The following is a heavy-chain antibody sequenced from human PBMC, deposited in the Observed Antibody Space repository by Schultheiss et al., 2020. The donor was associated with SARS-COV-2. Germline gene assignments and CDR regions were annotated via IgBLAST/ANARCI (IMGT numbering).Heavy chain of an antibody. CDR3: ARDRCSNTNCYFDS. Sequence: GGSLRLSCAASGFTFSSYSMNWVRQAPGKGLEWVSYISSSGSTIYYADSVKGRFTISRDNAKNSLYLQMNSLRAEDTAVYYCARDRCSNTNCYFDSWGQGTLVTVSS. CDR1: GFTFSSYS. CDR2: ISSSGSTI. V-gene: IGHV3-48*04. J-gene: IGHJ4*02. D-gene: IGHD2-2*01.